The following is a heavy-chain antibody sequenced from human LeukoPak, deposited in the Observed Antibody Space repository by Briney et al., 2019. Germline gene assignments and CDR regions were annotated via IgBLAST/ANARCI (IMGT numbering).Heavy chain of an antibody. D-gene: IGHD6-19*01. V-gene: IGHV4-4*07. CDR3: ARDRSLAVAGRGSYYMDV. Sequence: SETLSHTCTVSGGSISSYYWSWIRQPAGKGLEWIGRIYTSGSTNYNPSLKSRVTMSVDTSKNQFSLKLSSVTAADTAVYYCARDRSLAVAGRGSYYMDVWGKGTTVTISS. J-gene: IGHJ6*03. CDR2: IYTSGST. CDR1: GGSISSYY.